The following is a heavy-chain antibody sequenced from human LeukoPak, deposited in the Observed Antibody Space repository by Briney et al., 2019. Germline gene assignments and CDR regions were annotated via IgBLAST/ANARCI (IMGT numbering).Heavy chain of an antibody. V-gene: IGHV3-20*04. Sequence: GGSLRLSCAASGFTFDDYGMSWVRQAPGKGLEWVSGINWNGGSTGYADSVKGRFTISRDNAKNSLYLQMNSLRAEDTAVYYCARDHRAYYYDSSGYYDATLDYWGQGTLVTVSS. D-gene: IGHD3-22*01. CDR2: INWNGGST. J-gene: IGHJ4*02. CDR3: ARDHRAYYYDSSGYYDATLDY. CDR1: GFTFDDYG.